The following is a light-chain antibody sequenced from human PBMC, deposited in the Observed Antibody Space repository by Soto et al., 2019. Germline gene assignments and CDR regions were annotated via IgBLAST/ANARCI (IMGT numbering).Light chain of an antibody. CDR3: QQYADLPLT. CDR1: RTIGTN. Sequence: IVMTQSPATVSVSPGESASLSCRASRTIGTNLGWYQQKPGQAPRLLISKTSTRATGVPARFSGSGSGTEFTLTITSLQSEDIAVYYCQQYADLPLTFGGGTKVDIK. J-gene: IGKJ4*01. V-gene: IGKV3-15*01. CDR2: KTS.